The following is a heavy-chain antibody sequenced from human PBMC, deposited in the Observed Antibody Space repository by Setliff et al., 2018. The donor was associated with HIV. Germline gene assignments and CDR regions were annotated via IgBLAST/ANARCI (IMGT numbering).Heavy chain of an antibody. CDR1: GFALSSNH. CDR3: ARVLGKAYYYYYMDV. CDR2: IWYDASNQ. J-gene: IGHJ6*03. Sequence: GGSLRLSCAASGFALSSNHMTWVRQAPGKGLEWVAVIWYDASNQNYADSVKGRLTVSRDNSNNTLYLQMNSLTPEDTAVYYCARVLGKAYYYYYMDVWGKGTTVTVSS. V-gene: IGHV3-33*08. D-gene: IGHD7-27*01.